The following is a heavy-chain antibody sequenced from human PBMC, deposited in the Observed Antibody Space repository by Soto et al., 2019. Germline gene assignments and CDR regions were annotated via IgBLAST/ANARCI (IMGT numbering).Heavy chain of an antibody. CDR1: GFIFSSYA. J-gene: IGHJ5*02. CDR3: AKDSVHNLYRTSSLEDCFGP. CDR2: ISGTGVNT. Sequence: XGSLRLSCEASGFIFSSYAITWVRQAPGKGLEWVSTISGTGVNTYYADSVKGRFTVSRDNSKNTVWLQMNSLRAADSSVYYCAKDSVHNLYRTSSLEDCFGPWGQGTLVTVSS. D-gene: IGHD6-6*01. V-gene: IGHV3-23*01.